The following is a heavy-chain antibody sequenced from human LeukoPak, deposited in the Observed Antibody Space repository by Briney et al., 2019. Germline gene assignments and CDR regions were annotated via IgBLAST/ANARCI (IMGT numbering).Heavy chain of an antibody. CDR1: GYIFTNYW. CDR2: IYPADSYT. J-gene: IGHJ3*02. Sequence: GESLKISCRVSGYIFTNYWIGWVRQMPGKGLESMGIIYPADSYTNYSPSFQGHVTISADKSISTAYLQWSSLKASDTAMYYCARPSVGSGSYSAFDIWGQGTMVTVSS. D-gene: IGHD3-10*01. CDR3: ARPSVGSGSYSAFDI. V-gene: IGHV5-51*01.